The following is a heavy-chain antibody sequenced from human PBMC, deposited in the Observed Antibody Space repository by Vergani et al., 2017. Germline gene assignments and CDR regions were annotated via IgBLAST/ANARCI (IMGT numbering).Heavy chain of an antibody. V-gene: IGHV3-30*18. D-gene: IGHD4-11*01. Sequence: QVHLVESGGGVVQPGRSLTLSCVASGFSFRGHGMHWVRQAPGKGLEWVAMISYDGDRRDYGDFAKGRFTISRDSSKTVYLQMNSLRVEDTAMYFCAKDLSYSTAWPHFESRGQGTLVTVSS. CDR2: ISYDGDRR. J-gene: IGHJ4*02. CDR1: GFSFRGHG. CDR3: AKDLSYSTAWPHFES.